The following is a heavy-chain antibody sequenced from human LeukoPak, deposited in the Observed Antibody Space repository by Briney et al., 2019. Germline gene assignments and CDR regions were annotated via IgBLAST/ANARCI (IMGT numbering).Heavy chain of an antibody. J-gene: IGHJ6*03. CDR2: IIPIFGTA. Sequence: ASVKVSCKASGGTFSSYAISWVRQAPGQGLEWMGRIIPIFGTANYAQKFQGRVTITTDESTSTAYMELGSLRSADTAVYYCARGRNFNYYDSSNYMDVWGKGTTVTVSS. CDR1: GGTFSSYA. V-gene: IGHV1-69*05. CDR3: ARGRNFNYYDSSNYMDV. D-gene: IGHD3-22*01.